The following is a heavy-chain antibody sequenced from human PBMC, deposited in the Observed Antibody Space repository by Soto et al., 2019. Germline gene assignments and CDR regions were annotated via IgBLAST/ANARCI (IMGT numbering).Heavy chain of an antibody. CDR1: GFTFSSYA. CDR2: ISYDGSNK. CDR3: ARGRVEGITGTVGGMDV. D-gene: IGHD1-20*01. Sequence: QVQLVESGGGVVQPGRSLRLSCAASGFTFSSYAMHWVRQAPGKGLEWVAVISYDGSNKYYADSVKGRFTISGDNSKNALYLQMNSLRAEDTAVYYCARGRVEGITGTVGGMDVWGQGTTVTVSS. J-gene: IGHJ6*02. V-gene: IGHV3-30-3*01.